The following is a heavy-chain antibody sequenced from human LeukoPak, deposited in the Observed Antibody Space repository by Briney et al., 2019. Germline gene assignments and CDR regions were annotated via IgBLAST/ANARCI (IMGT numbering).Heavy chain of an antibody. Sequence: GGSLRLSCAASGFTFSSYAMSWVRQAPGKGLEWVSAISGSGGTTYYADSVKGRSTISRDNSKNTLYLQMNSLRAEDTAVYYCATNEYSSGYYTFDYWGQGTLVTVSS. CDR2: ISGSGGTT. J-gene: IGHJ4*02. CDR3: ATNEYSSGYYTFDY. V-gene: IGHV3-23*01. D-gene: IGHD3-22*01. CDR1: GFTFSSYA.